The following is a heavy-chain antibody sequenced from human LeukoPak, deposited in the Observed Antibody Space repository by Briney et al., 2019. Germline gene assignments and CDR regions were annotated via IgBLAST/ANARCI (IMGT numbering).Heavy chain of an antibody. J-gene: IGHJ5*02. CDR3: ARVVTGTTGNWFDP. D-gene: IGHD1-20*01. Sequence: GASVKVSCKASAYTFTGYYMHWVRQAPGQGLEWMGWINPNSGGTNYAQKFQGRVTMTRDTSISTAYMELSRLRSDDTAVYYCARVVTGTTGNWFDPWGQGTLVTVSS. CDR2: INPNSGGT. V-gene: IGHV1-2*02. CDR1: AYTFTGYY.